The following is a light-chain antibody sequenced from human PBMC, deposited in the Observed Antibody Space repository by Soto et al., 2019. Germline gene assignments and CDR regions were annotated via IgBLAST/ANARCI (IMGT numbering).Light chain of an antibody. V-gene: IGLV2-8*01. J-gene: IGLJ1*01. CDR3: SSFAGSNNFPYV. CDR1: SSDVGAYDY. Sequence: QSALTQLPSASGSPGQSVTISCTGTSSDVGAYDYASWYQQHPGKAPKLMIYEINKRPSGVPDRFSGSKSGNTASLTVSGLQAEDEADYYCSSFAGSNNFPYVFGTGTKVTVL. CDR2: EIN.